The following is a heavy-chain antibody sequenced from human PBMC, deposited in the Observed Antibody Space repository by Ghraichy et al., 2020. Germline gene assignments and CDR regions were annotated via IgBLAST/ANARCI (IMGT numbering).Heavy chain of an antibody. J-gene: IGHJ4*02. CDR2: IYYSGST. CDR3: ARVVIAPGGHFDY. Sequence: TLSLTCTVSGGSISSGGYYWSWIRQHPGKGLEWIGYIYYSGSTYYNPSLKSRVTISVDTSKNQFSLKLSSVTAADTAVYYCARVVIAPGGHFDYWGQGTLVTVSS. V-gene: IGHV4-31*03. D-gene: IGHD2/OR15-2a*01. CDR1: GGSISSGGYY.